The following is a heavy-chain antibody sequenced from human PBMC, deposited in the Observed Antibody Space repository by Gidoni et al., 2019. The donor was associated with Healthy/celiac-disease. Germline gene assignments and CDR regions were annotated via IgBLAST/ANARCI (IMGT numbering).Heavy chain of an antibody. CDR2: VSRSSSCT. J-gene: IGHJ4*02. V-gene: IGHV3-21*01. CDR3: ARDREYSSEGVDD. CDR1: GFIFGSYS. Sequence: VHSVEPGAGLAMPAASLCLYCAASGFIFGSYSMHWVRQAQGKGREWVSTVSRSSSCTSYADSVKGPFTISRENTKNSLYLQMNGQGAEGKAVYCCARDREYSSEGVDDWGQGTMVTVSS. D-gene: IGHD6-6*01.